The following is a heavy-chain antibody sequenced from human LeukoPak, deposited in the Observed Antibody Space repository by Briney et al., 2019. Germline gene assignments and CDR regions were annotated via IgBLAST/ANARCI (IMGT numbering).Heavy chain of an antibody. J-gene: IGHJ4*02. CDR2: IHTSGTT. Sequence: PSETLSLTCTVSGGSISSYYWNWIRQPAGKGLEWIGRIHTSGTTNHNPSLKSRVTMSVDTSKNQFSLKLSSVTAADTAVYYCARRGMSRDGYNYGFDYWGQGTLVTVSS. CDR1: GGSISSYY. CDR3: ARRGMSRDGYNYGFDY. V-gene: IGHV4-4*07. D-gene: IGHD5-24*01.